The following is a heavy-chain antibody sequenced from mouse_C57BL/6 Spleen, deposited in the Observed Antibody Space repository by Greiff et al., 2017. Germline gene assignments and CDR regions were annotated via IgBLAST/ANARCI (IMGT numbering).Heavy chain of an antibody. CDR2: IYPGSGST. Sequence: QVQLQQPGAELVKPGASVKMSCKASGYTFTSYWITWVKQRPGQGLEWIGDIYPGSGSTNYNEKFKSKATLTVDTSSSTAYMQLSSLTSEDSAVYYGARGDSNYVPFAYWGQGTLVTVSA. CDR3: ARGDSNYVPFAY. CDR1: GYTFTSYW. J-gene: IGHJ3*01. D-gene: IGHD2-5*01. V-gene: IGHV1-55*01.